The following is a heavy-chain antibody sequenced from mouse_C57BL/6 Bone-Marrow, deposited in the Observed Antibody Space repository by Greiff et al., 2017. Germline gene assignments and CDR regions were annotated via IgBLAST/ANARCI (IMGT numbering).Heavy chain of an antibody. V-gene: IGHV5-6*01. J-gene: IGHJ3*01. D-gene: IGHD2-3*01. CDR2: ISSGGSYT. CDR3: ARRDGYPFAY. CDR1: GFTFSSYG. Sequence: DVHLVESGGDLVKPGGSLKLSCAASGFTFSSYGMSWVRQTPDKRLEWVATISSGGSYTYYPDSVKGRFTISRDNAKNTLYLQMSSLKSEDTAMCYCARRDGYPFAYWGQGTLVTVSA.